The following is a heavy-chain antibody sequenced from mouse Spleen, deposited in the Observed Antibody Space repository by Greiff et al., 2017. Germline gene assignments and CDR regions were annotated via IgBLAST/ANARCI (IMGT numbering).Heavy chain of an antibody. J-gene: IGHJ2*01. CDR3: ARGGYGNYEGYFDC. CDR2: IYPGDGDT. Sequence: QVQLQQSGPELVKPGASVKISCKASGYAFSSSWMNWVKQRPGKGLEWIGRIYPGDGDTNYNGKFKGKATLTADKSSSTAYMQLSSLTSEDSAVYFWARGGYGNYEGYFDCGGKGTTPPVSP. CDR1: GYAFSSSW. V-gene: IGHV1-82*01. D-gene: IGHD2-10*02.